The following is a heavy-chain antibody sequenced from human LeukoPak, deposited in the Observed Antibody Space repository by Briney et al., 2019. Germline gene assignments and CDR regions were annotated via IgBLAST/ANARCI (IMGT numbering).Heavy chain of an antibody. Sequence: PGGSLRLSCAASGFTFRSYAMHWVRQAPGKGLEGVAVISDDGSRQHYADFLEGRFTISRDNSKNTVSLQMSSLTSEDTAVYFCVREQPGDGWSGFDYWGQGTLVTVSS. CDR3: VREQPGDGWSGFDY. D-gene: IGHD6-19*01. CDR1: GFTFRSYA. V-gene: IGHV3-30*15. CDR2: ISDDGSRQ. J-gene: IGHJ4*02.